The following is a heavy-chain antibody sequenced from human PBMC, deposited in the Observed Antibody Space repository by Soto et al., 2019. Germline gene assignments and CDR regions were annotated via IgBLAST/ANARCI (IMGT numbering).Heavy chain of an antibody. CDR2: IYYSGST. V-gene: IGHV4-31*03. Sequence: SETLALTCTVSGGSISIGGYYWSWIRQHPGKGLEWIGYIYYSGSTYYNPSLKSRVTISVDTSKNQFSLKLSSVTAADTAVYHCARDPGRYYYMDVWGKGTTVTVSS. CDR1: GGSISIGGYY. CDR3: ARDPGRYYYMDV. J-gene: IGHJ6*03.